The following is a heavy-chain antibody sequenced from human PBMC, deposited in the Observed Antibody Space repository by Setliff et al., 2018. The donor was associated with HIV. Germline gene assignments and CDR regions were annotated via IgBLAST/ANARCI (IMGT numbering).Heavy chain of an antibody. V-gene: IGHV4-39*01. CDR3: ARQNSGWGVGLYYFDY. J-gene: IGHJ4*02. CDR1: GGSISSSSSY. D-gene: IGHD6-19*01. Sequence: PSETLSLTCIVSGGSISSSSSYWGWIRQPPGKGLEWIGNIYYSGSTYYNPSLKSRVTISVDTPNNHFSLRLSSVTAADTALYYCARQNSGWGVGLYYFDYWGQGTLVTVSS. CDR2: IYYSGST.